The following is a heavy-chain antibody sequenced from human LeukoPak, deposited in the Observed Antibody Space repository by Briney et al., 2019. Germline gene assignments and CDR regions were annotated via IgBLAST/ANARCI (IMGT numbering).Heavy chain of an antibody. J-gene: IGHJ4*02. V-gene: IGHV3-30*04. Sequence: GGSLRLSCAASGFTFSSYAMHWVRQAPGKGLEWVAVISYDGSNKYYADSVKGRFTISRDNSKNTLYLQMNSLRAEDTAVYYCARVYYYGSGSSYYFDYWGQGTLVTVSS. CDR2: ISYDGSNK. D-gene: IGHD3-10*01. CDR1: GFTFSSYA. CDR3: ARVYYYGSGSSYYFDY.